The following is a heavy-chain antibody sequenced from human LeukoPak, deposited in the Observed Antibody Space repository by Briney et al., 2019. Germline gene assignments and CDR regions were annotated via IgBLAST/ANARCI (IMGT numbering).Heavy chain of an antibody. J-gene: IGHJ3*02. CDR2: ISSSSSYI. CDR1: GFTFSSYS. CDR3: ETLGQQLVEGDDAFDI. V-gene: IGHV3-21*01. D-gene: IGHD6-13*01. Sequence: GGSLRLSCAASGFTFSSYSMNWVRQAPGKGLEWVSSISSSSSYIYYADSVKGRFTISRDNAKNSLYLQMNSLRAEDTAVYYCETLGQQLVEGDDAFDIWGQGTMVTVSS.